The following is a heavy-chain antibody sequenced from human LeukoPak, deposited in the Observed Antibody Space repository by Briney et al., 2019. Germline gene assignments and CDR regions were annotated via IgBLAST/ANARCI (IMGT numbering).Heavy chain of an antibody. CDR3: ARGRLITAPDY. Sequence: ASVKVSCKASGYTFTSYDINWVRQATEQGLEWMGWTNPNSGNTGYAQKFQGRVTMTRNTSISIAYMELSSLRSEDTAVYYFARGRLITAPDYWGQGTLVTVSS. CDR2: TNPNSGNT. V-gene: IGHV1-8*01. CDR1: GYTFTSYD. J-gene: IGHJ4*02. D-gene: IGHD3-16*01.